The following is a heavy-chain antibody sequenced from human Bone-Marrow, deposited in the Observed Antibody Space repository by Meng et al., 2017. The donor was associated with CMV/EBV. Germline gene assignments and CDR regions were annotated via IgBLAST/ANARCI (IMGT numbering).Heavy chain of an antibody. CDR2: FDPEDGET. CDR3: ATGIAAPYGMDV. CDR1: GYTLTELS. V-gene: IGHV1-24*01. D-gene: IGHD6-6*01. J-gene: IGHJ6*02. Sequence: ASVKVSCKVSGYTLTELSMHWVRQAPGKGLEWMGGFDPEDGETIYAQKFQGRVTMTEDTSTDTDYMELSSLRSEDTAVYYCATGIAAPYGMDVWGQGTTVTVSS.